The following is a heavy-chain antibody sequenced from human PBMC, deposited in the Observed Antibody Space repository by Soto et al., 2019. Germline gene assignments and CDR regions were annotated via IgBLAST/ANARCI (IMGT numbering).Heavy chain of an antibody. CDR3: ARGYAAATIGPLFDY. Sequence: SVKVSCKASGGTFSSYAISWVRQAPGQGLEWMGGIIPIFGTANYAQKFQGRVTITADESTSTAYMELSSLRSEDTAVYYCARGYAAATIGPLFDYWGQGTLVTASS. V-gene: IGHV1-69*13. CDR1: GGTFSSYA. J-gene: IGHJ4*02. D-gene: IGHD6-25*01. CDR2: IIPIFGTA.